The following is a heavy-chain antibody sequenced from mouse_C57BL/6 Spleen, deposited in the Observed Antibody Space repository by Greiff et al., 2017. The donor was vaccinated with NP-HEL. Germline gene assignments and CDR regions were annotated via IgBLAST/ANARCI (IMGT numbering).Heavy chain of an antibody. D-gene: IGHD2-3*01. CDR3: AREGYDGYSYAMDY. CDR2: ISDGGSYT. Sequence: EVQLVESGGGLVKPGGSLKLSCAASGFTFSSYAMSWVRQTPEKRLEWVATISDGGSYTYYPDNVKGRFTISRDNAKNNLYLQMSHLKSEDTAMYYCAREGYDGYSYAMDYWGQGTSVTVSS. CDR1: GFTFSSYA. J-gene: IGHJ4*01. V-gene: IGHV5-4*01.